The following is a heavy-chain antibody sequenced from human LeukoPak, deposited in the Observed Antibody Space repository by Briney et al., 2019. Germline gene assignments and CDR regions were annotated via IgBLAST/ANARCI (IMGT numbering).Heavy chain of an antibody. D-gene: IGHD3-3*01. CDR3: ARKYYDFWSGYYEGAFDI. V-gene: IGHV4-61*02. Sequence: PSQTLSLTCTVSGGSISSGSYYWGWIRQPAGKGLEWIGRIYTSGSTNYNPSLKSRVTISVDTSKNQFSLKLSSVTAADTAVYYCARKYYDFWSGYYEGAFDIWGQGTMVTVSS. CDR2: IYTSGST. J-gene: IGHJ3*02. CDR1: GGSISSGSYY.